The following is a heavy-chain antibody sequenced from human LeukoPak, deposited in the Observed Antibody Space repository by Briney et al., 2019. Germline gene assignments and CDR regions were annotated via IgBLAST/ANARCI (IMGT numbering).Heavy chain of an antibody. J-gene: IGHJ6*03. Sequence: SETLSLTCTVSGGSISSYYWSWIRQTPGKGLEWIGYIYYSGSTNYNPSLKSRVTISVDTSKNQFSLKLSSVTAADTAVYYCARSEYSSSAHYYYYYMDVWGKGTTVTVSS. V-gene: IGHV4-59*01. CDR1: GGSISSYY. CDR2: IYYSGST. CDR3: ARSEYSSSAHYYYYYMDV. D-gene: IGHD6-6*01.